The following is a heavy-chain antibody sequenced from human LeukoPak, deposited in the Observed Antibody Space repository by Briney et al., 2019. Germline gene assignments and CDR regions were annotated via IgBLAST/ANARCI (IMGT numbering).Heavy chain of an antibody. CDR2: INPNSGGT. Sequence: ASVKVSCKASGYTFTGYYMHWVRQAPGQGLGWMGWINPNSGGTNYAQKFQGRVTMTRDTSISTAYMELSRLRSDDTAVYYCARELRSYYDSSGQASWDAFDIWGQGTMVTVSS. CDR3: ARELRSYYDSSGQASWDAFDI. V-gene: IGHV1-2*02. J-gene: IGHJ3*02. D-gene: IGHD3-22*01. CDR1: GYTFTGYY.